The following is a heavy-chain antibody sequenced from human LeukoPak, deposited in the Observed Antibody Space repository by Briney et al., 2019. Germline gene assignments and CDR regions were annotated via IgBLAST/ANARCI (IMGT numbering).Heavy chain of an antibody. CDR3: ASSTYYYDSSGYSPFDY. V-gene: IGHV4-34*01. CDR1: GGSFSGYY. D-gene: IGHD3-22*01. J-gene: IGHJ4*02. Sequence: SETLSLTCAVYGGSFSGYYWSWIRQPPGKGLEWIGEINHSGSTNYNPSLKSRVTISVDTSKNQFSLKLSSVTAADTAVYYCASSTYYYDSSGYSPFDYWAREPWSPSPQ. CDR2: INHSGST.